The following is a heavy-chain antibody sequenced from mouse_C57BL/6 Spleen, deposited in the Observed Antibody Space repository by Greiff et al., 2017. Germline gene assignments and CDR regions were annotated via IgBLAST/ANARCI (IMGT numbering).Heavy chain of an antibody. J-gene: IGHJ1*03. D-gene: IGHD1-1*01. CDR1: GYTFTSYW. V-gene: IGHV1-52*01. Sequence: VQLQQPGAELVRPGSSVKLSCKASGYTFTSYWMHWVKQRPIQGLEWIGNIDPSDSETHYNQKFKDKATLTVDKSSSTAYMQLSSLTSEDSAVYYCALHYYGSSFDVWGTGTTVTVSS. CDR2: IDPSDSET. CDR3: ALHYYGSSFDV.